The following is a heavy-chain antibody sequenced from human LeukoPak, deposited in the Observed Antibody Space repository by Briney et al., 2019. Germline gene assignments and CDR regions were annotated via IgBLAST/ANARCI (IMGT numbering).Heavy chain of an antibody. CDR3: ARDFGAWWFDS. CDR1: GYSFITYY. CDR2: IDPNTGAT. J-gene: IGHJ5*01. Sequence: GASVKVSCKTSGYSFITYYIHWVRQAPGQGLEWMGWIDPNTGATSYAPSFQGRVTMTSDTSISAAYMDLNSLRSDDTAVYYCARDFGAWWFDSWGQGTLITVSS. D-gene: IGHD3-16*01. V-gene: IGHV1-2*02.